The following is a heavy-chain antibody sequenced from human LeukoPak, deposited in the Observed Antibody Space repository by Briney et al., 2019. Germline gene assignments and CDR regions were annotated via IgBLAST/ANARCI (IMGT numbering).Heavy chain of an antibody. Sequence: ASVKVSCKASGYTFTSYAMHWVRQAPGQRLEWMGWINAGNGNTKYSRKFQGRVTITRDTSASTAYMELSSLRSEDTAVYYCARKRPTDPFDYWGQGTLVTVSS. CDR1: GYTFTSYA. D-gene: IGHD2-21*02. CDR3: ARKRPTDPFDY. J-gene: IGHJ4*02. V-gene: IGHV1-3*01. CDR2: INAGNGNT.